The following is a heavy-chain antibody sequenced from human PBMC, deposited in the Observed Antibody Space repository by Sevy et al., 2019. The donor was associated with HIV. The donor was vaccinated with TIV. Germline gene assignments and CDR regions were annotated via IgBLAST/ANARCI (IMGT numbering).Heavy chain of an antibody. Sequence: SETLSLTCAVSGGSINSGGYSWSWIRQPPGKGLEWIGYIFQSGATYYIPSLQSRVSISVDMSNNQFSLNLRSVTAADTAVYYCARGRVGDSSSWYGAFDVWGQGTMVTVSS. CDR1: GGSINSGGYS. D-gene: IGHD6-13*01. CDR3: ARGRVGDSSSWYGAFDV. V-gene: IGHV4-30-2*01. J-gene: IGHJ3*01. CDR2: IFQSGAT.